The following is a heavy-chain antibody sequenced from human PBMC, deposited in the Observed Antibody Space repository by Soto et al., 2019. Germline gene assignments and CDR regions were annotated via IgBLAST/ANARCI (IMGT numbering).Heavy chain of an antibody. CDR3: ARGSQNFWMREDAFDI. Sequence: VRLVESGGGVVQPGRSLRLSCAASGFNFGVFGMHWVRQAPGKGLEWVSSIHSSSRYIYYADSVKGRFTISRDNAKNSLFLQMSSLRAEDTAVYYCARGSQNFWMREDAFDIWGQGTMVSVSS. V-gene: IGHV3-21*01. CDR2: IHSSSRYI. D-gene: IGHD3-3*01. CDR1: GFNFGVFG. J-gene: IGHJ3*02.